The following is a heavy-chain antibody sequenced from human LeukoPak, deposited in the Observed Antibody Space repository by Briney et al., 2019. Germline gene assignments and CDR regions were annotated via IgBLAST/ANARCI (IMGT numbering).Heavy chain of an antibody. CDR3: AGGGYADYFQL. CDR1: GYTFTSYY. J-gene: IGHJ1*01. Sequence: ASVKVSCKASGYTFTSYYMHWVRQAPGQGLEWMGIINPSGGSTSYAQKFQGRVTMTRDMSTSTVYMELSSLRSEDTAVYYCAGGGYADYFQLWGQGTLVTVSS. D-gene: IGHD5-12*01. V-gene: IGHV1-46*01. CDR2: INPSGGST.